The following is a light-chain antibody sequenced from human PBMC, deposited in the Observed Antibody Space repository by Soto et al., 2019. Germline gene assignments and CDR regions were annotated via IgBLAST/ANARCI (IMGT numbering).Light chain of an antibody. CDR2: GTS. CDR3: QQYGNSPST. Sequence: EIQMTHLPITLSGSPGERDTLSCRASQNISRSLAWYQQKPGQGPSLLIYGTSTRAGGVPARFSGGGSGTEFTLTITSLQSEDFAVYYCQQYGNSPSTFGQGTKVEIK. J-gene: IGKJ1*01. V-gene: IGKV3-15*01. CDR1: QNISRS.